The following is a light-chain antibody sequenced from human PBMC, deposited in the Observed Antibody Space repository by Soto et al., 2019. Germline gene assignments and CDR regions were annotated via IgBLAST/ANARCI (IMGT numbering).Light chain of an antibody. CDR1: QSISSW. CDR3: QKYNTYSWK. V-gene: IGKV1-5*01. CDR2: DAS. Sequence: DIQMTHSPSTLSASVLYIVTITFRASQSISSWLAWYQQKPGKAPKLLIYDASNLQSGVPSRFSGSGSGTEFTLTISSLQSDDFATYYCQKYNTYSWKFGQGTKVDIK. J-gene: IGKJ1*01.